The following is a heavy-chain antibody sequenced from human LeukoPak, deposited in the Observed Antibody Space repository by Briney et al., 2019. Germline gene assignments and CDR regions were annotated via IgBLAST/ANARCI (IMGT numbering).Heavy chain of an antibody. V-gene: IGHV3-11*01. J-gene: IGHJ4*02. Sequence: GGSLRLSCAASGFTFSDYYMSWIRQVPGKGLEWVSYISSSGSTIYYADSVKGRLTISRDNAQNSLYLRMNSLRAEDTAVFYCARVLGGPGDYFDYWGQGTLVTVSS. D-gene: IGHD3-16*01. CDR1: GFTFSDYY. CDR3: ARVLGGPGDYFDY. CDR2: ISSSGSTI.